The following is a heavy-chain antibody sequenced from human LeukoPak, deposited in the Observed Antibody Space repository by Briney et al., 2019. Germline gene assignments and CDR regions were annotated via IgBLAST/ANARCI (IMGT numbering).Heavy chain of an antibody. V-gene: IGHV3-30*18. Sequence: GRSLRLSCAASGFTFSSYVMHWVRQAPGKGLEWVAVISYDGSNKYYADSVKGRFTISRDNSKNTLYLQMNSLRAEDTAVYYCAKLSQNSPIDYWGQGTLVTVSS. J-gene: IGHJ4*02. CDR2: ISYDGSNK. D-gene: IGHD1-7*01. CDR3: AKLSQNSPIDY. CDR1: GFTFSSYV.